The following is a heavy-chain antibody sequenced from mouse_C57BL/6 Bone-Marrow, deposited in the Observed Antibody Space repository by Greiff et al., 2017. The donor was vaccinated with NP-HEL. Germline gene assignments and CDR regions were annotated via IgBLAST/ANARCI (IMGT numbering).Heavy chain of an antibody. CDR3: ALSITTVEGWFAY. Sequence: EVQLQQSGPELVKPGASVKISCKASGYSFTGYYMNWVKQSPEKSLEWIGEINPSTGGTTYNQKFKAKATLTVDKSSSTAYMQLKSLTSEDSAVYYCALSITTVEGWFAYWGQGTLVTVSA. CDR1: GYSFTGYY. D-gene: IGHD1-1*01. V-gene: IGHV1-42*01. J-gene: IGHJ3*01. CDR2: INPSTGGT.